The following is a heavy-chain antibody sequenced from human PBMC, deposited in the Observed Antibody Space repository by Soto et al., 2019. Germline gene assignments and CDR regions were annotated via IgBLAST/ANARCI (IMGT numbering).Heavy chain of an antibody. CDR3: ARDGTMIYAFDI. Sequence: TVSSNSAAWNWIRQSPSRGLEWLGRTYYRSKWYNDYAVSVKSRITINPDTSKNQFSLQLNSVTPEDTAVYYCARDGTMIYAFDIWGQGTMVTVSS. D-gene: IGHD3-22*01. CDR1: TVSSNSAA. CDR2: TYYRSKWYN. J-gene: IGHJ3*02. V-gene: IGHV6-1*01.